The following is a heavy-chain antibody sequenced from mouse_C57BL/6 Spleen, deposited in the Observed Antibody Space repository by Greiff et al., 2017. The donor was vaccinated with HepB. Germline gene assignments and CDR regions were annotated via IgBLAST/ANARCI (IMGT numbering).Heavy chain of an antibody. Sequence: QVQLKQSGSELRSPGSSVKLSCKDFDSEVFPIAYMSWVRQKPGHGFEWIGGILPSIGRTIYGEKFEDKATLDADTLSNTAYLELNSLTSEDSAIYYCARDYGSSSLNWYFDVWGTGTTVTVSS. J-gene: IGHJ1*03. CDR3: ARDYGSSSLNWYFDV. CDR1: DSEVFPIAY. V-gene: IGHV15-2*01. CDR2: ILPSIGRT. D-gene: IGHD1-1*01.